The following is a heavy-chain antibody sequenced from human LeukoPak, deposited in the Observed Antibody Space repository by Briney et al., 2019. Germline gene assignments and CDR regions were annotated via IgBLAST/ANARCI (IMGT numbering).Heavy chain of an antibody. V-gene: IGHV3-9*01. CDR1: GFTFDDYA. CDR2: ISWNSGSI. J-gene: IGHJ4*02. D-gene: IGHD3-22*01. Sequence: PAGGSLRLSCAASGFTFDDYAMHWVRQAPGKGLEWVSGISWNSGSIGYADSVKGRFTISRDNAKNSLYLQMNSLRAEDTALYYCAKDNTYYYDRSGSATDYWGQGTLVTVSS. CDR3: AKDNTYYYDRSGSATDY.